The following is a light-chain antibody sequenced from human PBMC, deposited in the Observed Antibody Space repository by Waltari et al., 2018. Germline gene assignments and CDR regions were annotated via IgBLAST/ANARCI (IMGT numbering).Light chain of an antibody. CDR2: EDT. CDR1: SSDVGSYYL. Sequence: QSALTQPASVSGSPGQSITISCTGTSSDVGSYYLVSWYQQYPGEAPNVLISEDTKRPSGGSDRFSGSKSCNTASLTISGLQAEDEADYYCCSCSSSNTYWVFGGGTKLTVL. CDR3: CSCSSSNTYWV. V-gene: IGLV2-23*01. J-gene: IGLJ3*02.